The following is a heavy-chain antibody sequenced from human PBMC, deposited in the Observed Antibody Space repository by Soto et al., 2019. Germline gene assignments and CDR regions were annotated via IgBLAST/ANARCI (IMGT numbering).Heavy chain of an antibody. CDR2: ISYDGSNK. Sequence: GGSLRLSCAASGFTFSSYAMHWVRQAPGKGLEWVAVISYDGSNKYYADSVKGRFTISRDNSKNTLYLQMNILRAEDTAVYYCARAGGSYAVPYYYYGMDVWGQGTTVTVSS. CDR3: ARAGGSYAVPYYYYGMDV. J-gene: IGHJ6*02. D-gene: IGHD1-26*01. CDR1: GFTFSSYA. V-gene: IGHV3-30-3*01.